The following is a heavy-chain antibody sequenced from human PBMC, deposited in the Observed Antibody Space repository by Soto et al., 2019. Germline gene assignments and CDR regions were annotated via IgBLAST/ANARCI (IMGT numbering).Heavy chain of an antibody. J-gene: IGHJ4*02. CDR3: ASYMDYYDQTLTSYFDY. Sequence: SETLSLTCTVSGGSISSGGYYWSWIRQHPGKGLEWIGYIYYSGSTYYNPSLKSRVTISVDTSKNQFSLKLSSVTAADTAVYYCASYMDYYDQTLTSYFDYWGQGTLVTVSS. V-gene: IGHV4-31*03. D-gene: IGHD3-22*01. CDR1: GGSISSGGYY. CDR2: IYYSGST.